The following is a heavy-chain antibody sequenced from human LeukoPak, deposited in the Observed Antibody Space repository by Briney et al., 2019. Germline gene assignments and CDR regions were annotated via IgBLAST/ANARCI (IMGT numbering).Heavy chain of an antibody. D-gene: IGHD6-13*01. Sequence: GGSLRLSCAASGFTFVDYAMHWVRQAPGKGLEWVSGISWNSGSIGYADSVKGRFTISRDNAKNSLYLQMNSLRAEDTALYYCAKGAGYSSSWPLDYWGQGTLVTVSS. J-gene: IGHJ4*02. V-gene: IGHV3-9*01. CDR2: ISWNSGSI. CDR3: AKGAGYSSSWPLDY. CDR1: GFTFVDYA.